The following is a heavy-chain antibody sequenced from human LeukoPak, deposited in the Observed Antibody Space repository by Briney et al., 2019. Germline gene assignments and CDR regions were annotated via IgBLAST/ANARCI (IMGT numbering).Heavy chain of an antibody. J-gene: IGHJ3*02. D-gene: IGHD1-26*01. V-gene: IGHV4-59*01. CDR2: IYYSGST. CDR3: ARDKWEPAFDI. CDR1: GGSISSYY. Sequence: PSETLSLTCTVSGGSISSYYWSWIRQPPGKGLEWIGHIYYSGSTNYNPSLKSRVTISVDTSKNQFSLKLSSVTAADTAVYYCARDKWEPAFDIWGQGTMVTVSS.